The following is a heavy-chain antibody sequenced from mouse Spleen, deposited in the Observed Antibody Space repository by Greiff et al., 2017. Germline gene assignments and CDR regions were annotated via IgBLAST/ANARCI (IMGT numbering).Heavy chain of an antibody. CDR3: ARGGGYDGYYYAMDY. J-gene: IGHJ4*01. D-gene: IGHD2-2*01. CDR1: GYTFTSYW. CDR2: IDPSDSYT. Sequence: QVQLQQPGAELVMPGASVKLSCKASGYTFTSYWMHWVKQRPGQGLEWIGEIDPSDSYTNYNQKFKGKATLTVDKSSSTAYMQLSSLTSGDSAVYYCARGGGYDGYYYAMDYWGQGTSVTVSS. V-gene: IGHV1-69*01.